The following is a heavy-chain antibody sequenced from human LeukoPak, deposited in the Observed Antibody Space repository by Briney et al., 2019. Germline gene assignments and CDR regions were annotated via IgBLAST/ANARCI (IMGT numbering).Heavy chain of an antibody. D-gene: IGHD5-18*01. CDR1: GCTFTGYY. J-gene: IGHJ6*02. Sequence: ASVKVSCKASGCTFTGYYLHWVRQAPGQGLEWMGWINPNSGGTDYAQKFQGRVTMTRDTSISTAYMELSSLRSDDTAVYYCARAWYSYGYYGMDVWGQGTSVIVSS. CDR3: ARAWYSYGYYGMDV. CDR2: INPNSGGT. V-gene: IGHV1-2*02.